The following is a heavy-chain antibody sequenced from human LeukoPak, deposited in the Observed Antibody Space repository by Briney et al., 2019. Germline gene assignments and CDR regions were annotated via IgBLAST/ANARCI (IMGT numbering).Heavy chain of an antibody. D-gene: IGHD4-17*01. CDR1: GFTVSSNY. CDR3: ARVPPNGAHFDY. CDR2: IYSGGST. Sequence: PGGSLRLSCAASGFTVSSNYMSWVRQTPGKGLEWVSVIYSGGSTYYADSVKGRFTISRDNSKNTLYLQMNSLRAEDTAVYYCARVPPNGAHFDYWGQGTLVTVSS. V-gene: IGHV3-66*02. J-gene: IGHJ4*02.